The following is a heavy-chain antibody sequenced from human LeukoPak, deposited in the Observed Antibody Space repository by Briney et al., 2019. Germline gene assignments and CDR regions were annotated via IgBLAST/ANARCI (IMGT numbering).Heavy chain of an antibody. V-gene: IGHV1-2*06. D-gene: IGHD5-18*01. CDR3: ARENLRGYTSFDY. CDR1: GYSFTGYY. CDR2: INPNSGGI. Sequence: ASVKVSRKASGYSFTGYYMHWVRQAPGQGLEWMGRINPNSGGIDSAQKFQGRVTMTRDTSFSTAYMELSRLRSDDTAIYYCARENLRGYTSFDYWGQGALVTVSS. J-gene: IGHJ4*02.